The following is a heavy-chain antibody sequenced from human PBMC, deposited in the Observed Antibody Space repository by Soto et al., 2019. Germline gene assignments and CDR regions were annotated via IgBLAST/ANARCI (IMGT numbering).Heavy chain of an antibody. CDR2: ISYDGSNK. D-gene: IGHD3-22*01. CDR1: GFTFSSYG. V-gene: IGHV3-30*18. Sequence: QVQLVESGGGVVQPGRSLRLSCAASGFTFSSYGMHWVRQAPGKGLEWVAVISYDGSNKYYADSVKCRFTISRDNSKNTLYLQMNILRAEDTAVYYCAKEQYYYDSSGYWVDAFDIWGQGTMVTVSS. CDR3: AKEQYYYDSSGYWVDAFDI. J-gene: IGHJ3*02.